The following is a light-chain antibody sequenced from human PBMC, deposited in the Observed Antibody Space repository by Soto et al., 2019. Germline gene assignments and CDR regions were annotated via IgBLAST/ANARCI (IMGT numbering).Light chain of an antibody. Sequence: EIVMTQSPGTLSVSPGERATLSCRASQSVSSNLAWYQQKPGQGPRLLIYGASTRATGIPARFSGSGSGTEFTLTISSLQYEDFAVYYCQQYNDWPFTFGPGTKVDIK. CDR2: GAS. J-gene: IGKJ3*01. CDR1: QSVSSN. V-gene: IGKV3-15*01. CDR3: QQYNDWPFT.